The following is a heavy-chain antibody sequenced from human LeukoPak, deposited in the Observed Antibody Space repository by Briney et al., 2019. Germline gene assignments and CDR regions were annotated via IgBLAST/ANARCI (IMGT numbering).Heavy chain of an antibody. CDR1: GFTFSNYY. CDR2: INSDGSNT. CDR3: ARDLRVVRGVNY. Sequence: GRSLRLSCAASGFTFSNYYMHWVRQAPGKGLVWVSHINSDGSNTNYADSVKGRFTISRDNAKNSLYLQMNSLRAEDTAVYYCARDLRVVRGVNYWGQGTLVTVSS. V-gene: IGHV3-74*01. J-gene: IGHJ4*02. D-gene: IGHD3-10*01.